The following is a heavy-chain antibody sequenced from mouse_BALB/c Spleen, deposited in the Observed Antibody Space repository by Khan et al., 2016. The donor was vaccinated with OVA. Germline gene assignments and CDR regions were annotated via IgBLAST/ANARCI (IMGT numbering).Heavy chain of an antibody. J-gene: IGHJ3*01. CDR2: INPNTGNT. CDR1: GYSFTGYY. Sequence: EVQLQQSGPDLVKTGASVKISCKASGYSFTGYYMNWVKQSHGKSLECIGRINPNTGNTNYNQKFKAKAILTVDTSSSTAYMELRSLTSEDSAVYYCARGYDFFAHWGQGTLVTVSA. D-gene: IGHD2-14*01. V-gene: IGHV1-26*01. CDR3: ARGYDFFAH.